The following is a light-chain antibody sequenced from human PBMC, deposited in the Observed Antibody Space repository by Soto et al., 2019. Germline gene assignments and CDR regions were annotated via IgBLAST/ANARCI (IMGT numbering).Light chain of an antibody. CDR1: QSISSY. J-gene: IGKJ5*01. V-gene: IGKV1-9*01. CDR2: AAS. Sequence: YLSASVGDRVTITCRASQSISSYLNWYQQKPGKAPKLLIYAASTLQSGVPSRFSGSGSGTEFTLTISSLQPEDFATYYCQQLNSYPITFGQGTRLAIK. CDR3: QQLNSYPIT.